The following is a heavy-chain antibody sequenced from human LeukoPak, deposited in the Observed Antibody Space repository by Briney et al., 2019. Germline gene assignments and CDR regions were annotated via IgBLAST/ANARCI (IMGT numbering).Heavy chain of an antibody. D-gene: IGHD6-13*01. Sequence: GGSLRLSCAASGFTFSSYSMNWVRQAPGKGLEGVSYIGSSSSTIYYADSVKGRFTISRDNAKNSLYLQMNSLRAEDTAVYYCARDGGFIAAAGTGVYWGQGTLVTVSS. CDR3: ARDGGFIAAAGTGVY. V-gene: IGHV3-48*01. CDR2: IGSSSSTI. CDR1: GFTFSSYS. J-gene: IGHJ4*02.